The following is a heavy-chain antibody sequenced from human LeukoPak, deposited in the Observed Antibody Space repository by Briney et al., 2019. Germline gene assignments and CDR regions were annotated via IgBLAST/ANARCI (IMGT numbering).Heavy chain of an antibody. J-gene: IGHJ3*02. CDR2: IKADGGEK. CDR1: GFTFSTYW. CDR3: ARSGSGSYDAFDI. Sequence: GGSLRLSCAASGFTFSTYWMNWFRQTPGKGLEWVAKIKADGGEKDHVASVKGRFTISRDNAKNSLYLQMNSLRAEDTAVYYCARSGSGSYDAFDIWGQGTMVTVSS. D-gene: IGHD3-10*01. V-gene: IGHV3-7*01.